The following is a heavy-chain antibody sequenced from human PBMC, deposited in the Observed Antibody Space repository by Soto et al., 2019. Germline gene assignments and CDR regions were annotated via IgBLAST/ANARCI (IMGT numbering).Heavy chain of an antibody. CDR1: GFTFSSRW. V-gene: IGHV3-7*02. CDR2: IKQDENGK. CDR3: ATHDGPAAAGLVLDF. J-gene: IGHJ4*02. D-gene: IGHD6-13*01. Sequence: EVQLVESGGGLVRPGGSLRLSCEASGFTFSSRWMTWVRQGPGKGLEWVANIKQDENGKDYVDSVKGRFTISRDNAKNSLYLPMTSLRAEDTAVYYCATHDGPAAAGLVLDFWGQGTLVTVSS.